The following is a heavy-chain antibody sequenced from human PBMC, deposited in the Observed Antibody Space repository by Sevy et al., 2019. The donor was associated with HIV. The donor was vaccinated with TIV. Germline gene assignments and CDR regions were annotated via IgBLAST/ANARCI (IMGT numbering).Heavy chain of an antibody. CDR1: GITLTPYW. V-gene: IGHV3-7*01. CDR3: VRAIQSDGSF. D-gene: IGHD6-19*01. J-gene: IGHJ4*02. CDR2: IRQDGSEI. Sequence: GGSLRLSCAASGITLTPYWMHWVRQAPGKGLEWVANIRQDGSEIYYVASVKGRFTISRDNARNLVYLQMNSLRVEDTALYYCVRAIQSDGSFWGQGAVVTVSS.